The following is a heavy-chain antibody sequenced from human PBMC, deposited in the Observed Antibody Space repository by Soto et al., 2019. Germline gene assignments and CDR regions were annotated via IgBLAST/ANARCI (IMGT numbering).Heavy chain of an antibody. CDR2: IYYTGTT. J-gene: IGHJ4*02. D-gene: IGHD3-22*01. CDR3: ARLGGYYQAFDS. Sequence: SETLSLTCAVSGGSTRHSSYFWGWIRRPPGKGLEWIGYIYYTGTTKYNPSLKSRVTISVDSSKNQFSLKLDSVTAADTAVYYCARLGGYYQAFDSWGQGTLVTVSS. CDR1: GGSTRHSSYF. V-gene: IGHV4-61*05.